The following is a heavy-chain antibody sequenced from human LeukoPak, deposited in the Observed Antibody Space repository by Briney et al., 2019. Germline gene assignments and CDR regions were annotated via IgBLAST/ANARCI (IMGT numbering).Heavy chain of an antibody. CDR2: ISSSGSAI. J-gene: IGHJ3*02. Sequence: GGSLRLSCAASGFTFSDYYMGWVRQAPGKGLEWASYISSSGSAIYSADSVKGRFTISRDNARNSLYLQMNSLRAEDAAVYYCARAINDAFDIWGQGTMVTISS. CDR3: ARAINDAFDI. D-gene: IGHD2-2*01. CDR1: GFTFSDYY. V-gene: IGHV3-11*04.